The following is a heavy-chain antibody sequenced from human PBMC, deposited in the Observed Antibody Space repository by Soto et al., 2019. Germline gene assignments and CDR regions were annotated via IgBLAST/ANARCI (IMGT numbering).Heavy chain of an antibody. V-gene: IGHV4-34*01. D-gene: IGHD5-12*01. Sequence: QVQLQQWGAGLLKPSETLSLTCTVNGGSLTGYYWSWIRQPPGKGLEWIGEVKDGGSTNYSPSLRGRVSLSADPSKTPCSLRLNAVPAADTAVYLCARGQEGIVATHWDQGALVTVSS. J-gene: IGHJ4*02. CDR2: VKDGGST. CDR1: GGSLTGYY. CDR3: ARGQEGIVATH.